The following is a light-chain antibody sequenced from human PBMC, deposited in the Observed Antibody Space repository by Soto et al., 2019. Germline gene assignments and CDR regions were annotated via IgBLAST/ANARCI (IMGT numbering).Light chain of an antibody. CDR3: CSYTSSSTYA. CDR2: DVS. V-gene: IGLV2-14*01. J-gene: IGLJ1*01. Sequence: QSALTQPASVSGSPGQSITISCTGTSSDVGAYNYVSWFQQYPGKAPKLMIYDVSNRPSGVSNRFSGSKSGNTASLTISGLQAEDEADYYCCSYTSSSTYAFGTGTKVTVL. CDR1: SSDVGAYNY.